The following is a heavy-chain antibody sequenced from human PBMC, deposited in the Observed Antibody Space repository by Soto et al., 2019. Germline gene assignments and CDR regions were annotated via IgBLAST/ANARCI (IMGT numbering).Heavy chain of an antibody. CDR1: GYTFTSYS. J-gene: IGHJ4*02. CDR3: ARDVGYGLIDY. CDR2: ISAYNGNT. D-gene: IGHD5-18*01. V-gene: IGHV1-18*01. Sequence: QVQLVQSGAEVKKPGASVKVPCKASGYTFTSYSISWVRQAPGQGLEWMGWISAYNGNTYHARKLQGIVTMTTDTSTSTAYMELRSLRSDDTAVYYCARDVGYGLIDYWGQGTLVTVSS.